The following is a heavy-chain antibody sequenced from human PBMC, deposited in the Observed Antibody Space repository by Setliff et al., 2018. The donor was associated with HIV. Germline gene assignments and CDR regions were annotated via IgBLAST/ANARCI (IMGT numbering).Heavy chain of an antibody. CDR1: GGTFSSYA. J-gene: IGHJ3*02. CDR3: ARSSIAARNGAFDI. Sequence: SVKVSCKAPGGTFSSYAISWVRQAPGQGLEWMGGIIPIFGTANYAQKFQGRVTITTDESTSTAYMELSSPRSEDTAVYYCARSSIAARNGAFDIWGQGTMVTVSS. D-gene: IGHD6-6*01. CDR2: IIPIFGTA. V-gene: IGHV1-69*05.